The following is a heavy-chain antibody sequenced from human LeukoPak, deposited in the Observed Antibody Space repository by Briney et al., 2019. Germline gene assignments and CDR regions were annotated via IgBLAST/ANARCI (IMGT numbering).Heavy chain of an antibody. J-gene: IGHJ4*02. V-gene: IGHV3-7*03. CDR2: INPDGSGT. CDR3: ARDPDYGDPGPFFDY. D-gene: IGHD2-21*02. Sequence: GGSLRLSCATSGFTFGTYWMTWVRQAPGTGLEWVANINPDGSGTFYVGSVKGRFTISSDNAKNSLYLHMNSLRAEDTAIYYCARDPDYGDPGPFFDYWGQGVLVTVSS. CDR1: GFTFGTYW.